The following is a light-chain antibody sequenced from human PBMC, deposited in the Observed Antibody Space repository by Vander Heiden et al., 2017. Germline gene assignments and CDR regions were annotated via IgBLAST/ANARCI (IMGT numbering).Light chain of an antibody. Sequence: QSVLTQPPSASGTPGQRVTISCSGSRSNIGSNYVYWYQQLPGTAPKLLIYRNNQRPSGVPDRVSGSKSGTSASLAISGLRSEDEADYYCATWDDSLSAVVFGGGTKLTGL. CDR2: RNN. J-gene: IGLJ2*01. CDR3: ATWDDSLSAVV. V-gene: IGLV1-47*01. CDR1: RSNIGSNY.